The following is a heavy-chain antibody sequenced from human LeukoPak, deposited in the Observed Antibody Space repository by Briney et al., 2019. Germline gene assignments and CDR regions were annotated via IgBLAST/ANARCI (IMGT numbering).Heavy chain of an antibody. Sequence: SVKVSCKASGGTFSSYAISWVRQAPGQGLEWMGGIIPIFGTANYAQKFQGSVTMTRDTSISTAYMELSRLRSDDTAVYYCARGFDFWSGYSFDPWGQGTLVTVSS. CDR3: ARGFDFWSGYSFDP. V-gene: IGHV1-69*05. J-gene: IGHJ5*02. CDR2: IIPIFGTA. D-gene: IGHD3-3*01. CDR1: GGTFSSYA.